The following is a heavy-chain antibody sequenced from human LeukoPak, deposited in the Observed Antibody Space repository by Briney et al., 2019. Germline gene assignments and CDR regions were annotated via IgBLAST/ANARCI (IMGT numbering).Heavy chain of an antibody. Sequence: GESLKISCKGSGYSFTSYWISWVRQMPGEGLEWTGIMYPGDSDTRYSPSFQGQVTISADKSISTAYLQWSSLKASDTAMYYCARLQNVVIPAASSNWFDPWGQGTLVTVSS. V-gene: IGHV5-51*01. CDR2: MYPGDSDT. D-gene: IGHD2-2*01. J-gene: IGHJ5*02. CDR1: GYSFTSYW. CDR3: ARLQNVVIPAASSNWFDP.